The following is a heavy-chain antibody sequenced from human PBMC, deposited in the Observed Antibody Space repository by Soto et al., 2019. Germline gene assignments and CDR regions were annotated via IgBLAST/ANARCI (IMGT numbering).Heavy chain of an antibody. D-gene: IGHD3-22*01. J-gene: IGHJ1*01. V-gene: IGHV3-33*01. CDR1: GFTFSSYG. CDR2: IWYDGSNK. CDR3: ARDPHLYYYDSSGFGYFQH. Sequence: GGSLRLSCAASGFTFSSYGMHWVRQAPGKGLEWVAVIWYDGSNKYYADSVKGRFTISRDNSKNTLYLQMNSLRAEDTAVYYCARDPHLYYYDSSGFGYFQHWGQGTLVTVSS.